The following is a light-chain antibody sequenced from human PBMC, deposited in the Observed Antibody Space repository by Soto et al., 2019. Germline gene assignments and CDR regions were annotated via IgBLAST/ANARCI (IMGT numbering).Light chain of an antibody. J-gene: IGKJ5*01. V-gene: IGKV3-20*01. CDR3: QQYNSYPIT. Sequence: EIVLTQSPGTLSLSPGERATLSCRASQSVSSSYLAWYQQKPGQAPRLLIYGASIRATGIPDRFSGSGSGTDFTLTISSLQPDDFATYYCQQYNSYPITFGQGTRLEIK. CDR2: GAS. CDR1: QSVSSSY.